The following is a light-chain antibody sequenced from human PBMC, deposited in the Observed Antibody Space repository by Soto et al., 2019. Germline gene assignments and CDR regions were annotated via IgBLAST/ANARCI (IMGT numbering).Light chain of an antibody. CDR3: QQTYSSFWT. Sequence: DIQMTQSPSSLSASVGDTVTITCRASQTIDNHLHWYQQRPGEAPKLLIYSTSTLTTGLPSRFRGSVSGTEFTLTIIRLQPEDFATYFCQQTYSSFWTFGQGTRV. CDR1: QTIDNH. CDR2: STS. J-gene: IGKJ1*01. V-gene: IGKV1-39*01.